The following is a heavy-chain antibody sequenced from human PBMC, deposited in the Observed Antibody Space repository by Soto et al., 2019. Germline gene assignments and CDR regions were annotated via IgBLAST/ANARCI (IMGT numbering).Heavy chain of an antibody. Sequence: PGGSLRLSCAASGFTFSSYSMDWVRQAPRKGLEWVSSISSSSSYIYYADSVKGRFTISRDNAKNSLYLQMNSLRAEDTAVYYCARGIAARDDAFDIWGQGTMVTVSS. D-gene: IGHD6-6*01. J-gene: IGHJ3*02. CDR2: ISSSSSYI. CDR3: ARGIAARDDAFDI. CDR1: GFTFSSYS. V-gene: IGHV3-21*01.